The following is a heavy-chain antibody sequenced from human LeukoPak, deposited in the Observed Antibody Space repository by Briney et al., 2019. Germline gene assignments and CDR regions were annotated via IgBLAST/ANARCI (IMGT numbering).Heavy chain of an antibody. V-gene: IGHV3-30*04. D-gene: IGHD3-16*02. CDR2: ISYDGSNK. CDR3: ARGASYRSYYFDY. J-gene: IGHJ4*02. CDR1: GFTFSSYA. Sequence: GRSLRLSCAASGFTFSSYAMHWVRQAPGKGLEWVAVISYDGSNKYYADSVKGRFTISRDNSKNTLYLQMNSLRAEDTAVYYCARGASYRSYYFDYWGQGTLVTVSS.